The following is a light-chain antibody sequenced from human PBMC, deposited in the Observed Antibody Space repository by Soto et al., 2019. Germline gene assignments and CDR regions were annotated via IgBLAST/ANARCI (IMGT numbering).Light chain of an antibody. V-gene: IGLV2-8*01. CDR1: SRDIGGYNY. Sequence: QSVLTQPPSASGSPGQSVTISCTGASRDIGGYNYVSWYQQHPGKAPKLMIYEVNKRPSGVPDRFSGSKSGNTASLTVSGLQAEDEADYYCSSYAGSNNRVIFGGGTKVTVL. CDR3: SSYAGSNNRVI. CDR2: EVN. J-gene: IGLJ2*01.